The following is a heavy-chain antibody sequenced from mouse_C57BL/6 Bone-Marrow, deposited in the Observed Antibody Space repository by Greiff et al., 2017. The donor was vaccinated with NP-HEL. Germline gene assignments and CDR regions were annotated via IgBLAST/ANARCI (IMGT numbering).Heavy chain of an antibody. CDR3: ARLGAY. Sequence: EVKLVESGGGLVKPGGSLKLSCAASGFTFSSYAMSWVRQTPEKRLEWVATISDGGSYTYYPDNVKGRFTLSRDNAKNNLYLQMSHLKSEDTAMYYCARLGAYWGQGTLVTVSA. J-gene: IGHJ3*01. CDR2: ISDGGSYT. CDR1: GFTFSSYA. V-gene: IGHV5-4*03. D-gene: IGHD3-1*01.